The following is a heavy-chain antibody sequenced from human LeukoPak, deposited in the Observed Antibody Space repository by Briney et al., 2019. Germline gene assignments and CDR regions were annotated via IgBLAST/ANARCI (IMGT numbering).Heavy chain of an antibody. J-gene: IGHJ3*02. CDR2: IYYSGST. CDR1: GGSISSGGYY. CDR3: ANQSGYDSFPGAFDI. Sequence: SQTLSLTCTVSGGSISSGGYYWSWIRQHPGKGLGWIGYIYYSGSTYYNPSLKSRVTISVDTSKNQFSLKLSSVTAADTAVYYCANQSGYDSFPGAFDIWGQGTMVTVSS. V-gene: IGHV4-31*03. D-gene: IGHD3-22*01.